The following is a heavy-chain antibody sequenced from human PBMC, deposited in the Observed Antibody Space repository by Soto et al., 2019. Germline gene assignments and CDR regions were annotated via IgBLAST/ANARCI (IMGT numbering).Heavy chain of an antibody. D-gene: IGHD3-22*01. Sequence: QGQLVESGGGVVQPGRSLRLSCAASGFTFSRYGMHWVRQAPGKGLEWLTVMSYDGSHKQYADSVKGRFTISRDNSKNTVYLQMDSLTTEDTAVYYCAKDPHDSSGSINWFDPWGQGTLVTVSS. J-gene: IGHJ5*02. CDR3: AKDPHDSSGSINWFDP. CDR1: GFTFSRYG. V-gene: IGHV3-30*18. CDR2: MSYDGSHK.